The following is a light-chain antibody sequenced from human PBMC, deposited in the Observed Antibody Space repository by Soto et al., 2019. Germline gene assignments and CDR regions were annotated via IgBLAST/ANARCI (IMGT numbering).Light chain of an antibody. V-gene: IGKV1-27*01. J-gene: IGKJ1*01. CDR2: AAS. CDR3: QKYNSAPPWT. Sequence: DIQMTQSPSSLSASVGDRVTITCRATQDISNYLAWYQQKPGKVPNLLIYAASTLQSGVPSRFSGSGSGTDFTLTISSLQPEDVATYYCQKYNSAPPWTFVQGTKVEI. CDR1: QDISNY.